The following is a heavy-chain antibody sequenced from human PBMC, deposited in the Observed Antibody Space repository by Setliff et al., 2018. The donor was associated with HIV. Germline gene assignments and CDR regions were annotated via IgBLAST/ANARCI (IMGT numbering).Heavy chain of an antibody. D-gene: IGHD3-10*01. V-gene: IGHV5-51*01. CDR2: IYPGDSDT. Sequence: PGESLKISCKGSGYSFTSYWIGWVRQMPGKGLEWMGIIYPGDSDTRYNPSFQGQVTIPADRSRNTAYLQWTALKASDTAMYYCARHTIDISLLVVQDPGPFDIWGRGTMVTVSS. CDR1: GYSFTSYW. CDR3: ARHTIDISLLVVQDPGPFDI. J-gene: IGHJ3*02.